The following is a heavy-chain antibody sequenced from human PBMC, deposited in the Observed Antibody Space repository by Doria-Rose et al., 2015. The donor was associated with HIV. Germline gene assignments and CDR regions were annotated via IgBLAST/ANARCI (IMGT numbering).Heavy chain of an antibody. CDR1: GVSLSSPGMG. D-gene: IGHD6-13*01. V-gene: IGHV2-26*01. CDR2: MFSDDER. Sequence: QITLKESGPVLVKPTETLTLTCTVSGVSLSSPGMGVSWIRQPPGKALEWLANMFSDDERSYTTSLKSRLTISRCTSKSQLVLTMTDMDPVDTATYYCARIKSSRWYHKYYFDFWGQGTLVIVSA. J-gene: IGHJ4*02. CDR3: ARIKSSRWYHKYYFDF.